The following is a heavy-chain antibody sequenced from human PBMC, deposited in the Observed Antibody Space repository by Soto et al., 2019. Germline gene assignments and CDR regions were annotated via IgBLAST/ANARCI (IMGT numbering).Heavy chain of an antibody. CDR1: VFTFSSYA. J-gene: IGHJ4*02. V-gene: IGHV3-30-3*01. CDR2: ISYDGSNK. D-gene: IGHD5-12*01. CDR3: AREEHGYNPTYYFDY. Sequence: GGALRLSCAASVFTFSSYALHWVRQAPGKGLEWVTVISYDGSNKYYADSVKGRFTISRDNSKNVLYLQMNSLRPEDTAVYYCAREEHGYNPTYYFDYWGQGTLVTVSS.